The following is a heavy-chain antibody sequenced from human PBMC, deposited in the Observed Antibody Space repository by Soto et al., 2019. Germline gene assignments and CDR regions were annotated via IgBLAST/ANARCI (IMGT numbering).Heavy chain of an antibody. CDR1: GGSFSGYY. V-gene: IGHV4-34*01. CDR2: INHSGST. Sequence: PSETLSLTCAVYGGSFSGYYWSWIRQPPGKGLEWMGEINHSGSTNYNPSLKSRVTISVDKSKNQFSLKLSSVTAADTAVYYCARDGGSYYVSREFKWFDPWGQGTLVNVSS. D-gene: IGHD1-26*01. CDR3: ARDGGSYYVSREFKWFDP. J-gene: IGHJ5*02.